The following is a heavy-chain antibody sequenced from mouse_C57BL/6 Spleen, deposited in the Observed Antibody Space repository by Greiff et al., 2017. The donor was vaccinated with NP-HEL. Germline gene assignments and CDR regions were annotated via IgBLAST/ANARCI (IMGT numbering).Heavy chain of an antibody. CDR1: GFSLTSYG. CDR3: ARAHYYGSSPYYAMDY. D-gene: IGHD1-1*01. CDR2: IWSGGST. V-gene: IGHV2-2*01. J-gene: IGHJ4*01. Sequence: VKLMESGPGLVQPSQSLSITCTVSGFSLTSYGVHWVRQSPGKGLEWLGVIWSGGSTDYNAAFISRLSISKDNSKSQVFFKMNSLQADDTAIYYCARAHYYGSSPYYAMDYWGQGTSVTVSS.